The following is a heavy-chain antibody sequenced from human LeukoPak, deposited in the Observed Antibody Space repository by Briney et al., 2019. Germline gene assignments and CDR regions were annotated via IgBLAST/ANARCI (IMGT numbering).Heavy chain of an antibody. CDR2: IYSGGST. J-gene: IGHJ4*02. D-gene: IGHD3-22*01. V-gene: IGHV3-66*04. CDR3: AKPSRDFDSSGYSHFDY. CDR1: EFSVGSNY. Sequence: GGSLRLSCAASEFSVGSNYMTWVRQAPGKGLEWVSLIYSGGSTYYADSVKGRFTISRDNSKNTLYLQMHSLRAEDTAIYYCAKPSRDFDSSGYSHFDYWGQGTLVTVSS.